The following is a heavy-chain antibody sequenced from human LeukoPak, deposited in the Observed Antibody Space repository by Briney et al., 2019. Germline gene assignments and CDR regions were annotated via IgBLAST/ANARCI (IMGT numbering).Heavy chain of an antibody. CDR3: ARPGIAGTMGYGAFDI. V-gene: IGHV3-21*01. D-gene: IGHD1-7*01. J-gene: IGHJ3*02. CDR1: GFTFSSYS. Sequence: GGSLRLSCAASGFTFSSYSINWVRQAPGKGLEWVSSIDSSSSYKYYADSVKGRFTISRDNANNSLFLQMNGLRVEGTAVYYCARPGIAGTMGYGAFDIWGQGTRVTVSS. CDR2: IDSSSSYK.